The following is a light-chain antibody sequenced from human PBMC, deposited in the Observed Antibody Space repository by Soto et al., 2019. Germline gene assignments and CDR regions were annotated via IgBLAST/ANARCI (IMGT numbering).Light chain of an antibody. Sequence: DIQMTQSPSSLSASVGDRVTITCRASQDISNHLAWFQQKPGKAPKSLISAASSLQSGVPSKFSGSGSGTDVTLTISSLQPADFATYYCQQYNSYPVSFGGGTKVEIK. CDR1: QDISNH. CDR3: QQYNSYPVS. J-gene: IGKJ4*01. CDR2: AAS. V-gene: IGKV1-16*02.